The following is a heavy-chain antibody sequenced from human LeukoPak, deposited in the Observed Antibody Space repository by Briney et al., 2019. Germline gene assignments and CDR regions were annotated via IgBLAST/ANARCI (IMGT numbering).Heavy chain of an antibody. D-gene: IGHD6-19*01. CDR1: GYSISSGYY. Sequence: SETLSLTCTVSGYSISSGYYWGWIRQPPGKGLEWIGSIYHSGGTYYNPSLKSRVTISVDTSKNQFSLKLSSVTAADTAVYYCARHKYSSGWPPEGAFDIWGQGTMVTVSS. J-gene: IGHJ3*02. V-gene: IGHV4-38-2*02. CDR3: ARHKYSSGWPPEGAFDI. CDR2: IYHSGGT.